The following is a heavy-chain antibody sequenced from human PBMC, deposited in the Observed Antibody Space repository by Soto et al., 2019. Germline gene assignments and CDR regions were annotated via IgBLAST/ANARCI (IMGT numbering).Heavy chain of an antibody. CDR3: ARCPNYYYYGYDV. CDR2: IYYSGST. Sequence: PSLRRSLTCTVCGGSVSRGDYFWSCLRQSTGKRLECIAYIYYSGSTNYNPSLKCRATISVDTSKSQVSLTLTSMTAADAALYYCARCPNYYYYGYDVWSQGTAVTVSS. V-gene: IGHV4-61*08. D-gene: IGHD3-10*01. J-gene: IGHJ6*02. CDR1: GGSVSRGDYF.